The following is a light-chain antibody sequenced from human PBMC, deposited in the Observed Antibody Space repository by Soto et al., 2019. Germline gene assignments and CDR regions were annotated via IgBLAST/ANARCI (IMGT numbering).Light chain of an antibody. J-gene: IGLJ2*01. Sequence: QPVLTQPPSASGSPGQSVTISCTGTSSDVGGYNYVSWYQQHPGKAPKLMIYEVSKRPSGVPDRFSGSKSGNTASLTVSGLQAEDEADYYCSSYAGSNNSVFGGGTKVTVL. CDR2: EVS. V-gene: IGLV2-8*01. CDR3: SSYAGSNNSV. CDR1: SSDVGGYNY.